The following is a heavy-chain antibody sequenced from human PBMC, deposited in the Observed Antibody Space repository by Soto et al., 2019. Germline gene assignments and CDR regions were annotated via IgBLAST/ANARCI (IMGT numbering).Heavy chain of an antibody. D-gene: IGHD3-3*01. CDR3: ARDFAYFDS. J-gene: IGHJ4*02. Sequence: SETLSLTCAVSGGSFKSGSYSWSWIRQPPGRGLEWIGYVYHTGRTSYNPSLKSRVSISMGTSKNQFSLNLDPVTAADTAVYFCARDFAYFDSWGQGTLVTVSS. CDR2: VYHTGRT. CDR1: GGSFKSGSYS. V-gene: IGHV4-61*01.